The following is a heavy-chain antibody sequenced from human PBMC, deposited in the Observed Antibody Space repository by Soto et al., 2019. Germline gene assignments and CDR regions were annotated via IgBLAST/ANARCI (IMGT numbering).Heavy chain of an antibody. CDR1: GGSISTYY. CDR3: ARGGWRHIDY. J-gene: IGHJ4*02. Sequence: QVQLQESGPGLAKPSETLSLTCTVSGGSISTYYWSWIRQPPGKGLEWIGYIYYSGSTNYNPSLKSRVTISVDTSKNHLSLKLSSVTAADTAVYYCARGGWRHIDYWGQGTLVTVSS. V-gene: IGHV4-59*08. D-gene: IGHD3-3*01. CDR2: IYYSGST.